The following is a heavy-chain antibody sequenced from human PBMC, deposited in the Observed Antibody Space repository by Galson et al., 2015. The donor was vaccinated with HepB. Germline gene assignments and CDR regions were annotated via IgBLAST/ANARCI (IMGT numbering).Heavy chain of an antibody. Sequence: CAISGDSVSSRTASWNWIRQSPSRGLEWLGRTYYRSQWYSEYSASVRGRMTISPDTSENQFSLHLSSVTPEDTAIYFRARAWTSRPSTRQTDHFDYWGQGTLVTVSS. CDR2: TYYRSQWYS. CDR1: GDSVSSRTAS. J-gene: IGHJ4*02. V-gene: IGHV6-1*01. CDR3: ARAWTSRPSTRQTDHFDY. D-gene: IGHD1-1*01.